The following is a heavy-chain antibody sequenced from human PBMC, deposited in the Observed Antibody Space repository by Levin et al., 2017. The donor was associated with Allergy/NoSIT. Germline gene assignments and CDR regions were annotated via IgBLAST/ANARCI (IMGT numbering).Heavy chain of an antibody. D-gene: IGHD3-10*01. J-gene: IGHJ6*02. CDR2: IHHSGSA. CDR3: ARDECAGRGECYGMDV. Sequence: SETLSLTCTVSGDSISGGTLYWSWIRQRPGKGLEWIGFIHHSGSAYYNPSLKSRLTMSLDTSKIQFSLRVTSVTVADTAVYYCARDECAGRGECYGMDVWGQGTTVIVSS. CDR1: GDSISGGTLY. V-gene: IGHV4-31*03.